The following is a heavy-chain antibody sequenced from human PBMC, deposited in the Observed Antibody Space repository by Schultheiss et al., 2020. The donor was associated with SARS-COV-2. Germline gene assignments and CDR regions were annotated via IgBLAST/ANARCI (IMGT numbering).Heavy chain of an antibody. J-gene: IGHJ4*02. CDR3: ARGLWFGEFLDY. D-gene: IGHD3-10*01. V-gene: IGHV4-39*07. CDR1: GGSISSGTYY. Sequence: SETLSLTCTVSGGSISSGTYYWGWIRQPPGKGLEWIGSIYYSGSTYYNPSLKSRVTISVDTSKNQFSLKLSSVTAADTAVYYCARGLWFGEFLDYWGQGTLVTVSS. CDR2: IYYSGST.